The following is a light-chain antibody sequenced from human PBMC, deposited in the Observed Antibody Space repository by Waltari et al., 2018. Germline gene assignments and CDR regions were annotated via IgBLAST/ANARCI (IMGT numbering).Light chain of an antibody. CDR2: DVT. V-gene: IGLV2-11*01. CDR1: SSDVGGYYY. CDR3: CSYAGRYTHVV. Sequence: QSALTQPRSVSGSPGQSVTISCPGTSSDVGGYYYVPWYQHHPGKAPKLMICDVTKRPSGVPDRFSGSKSGNTASLTISGLQAEDEADYYCCSYAGRYTHVVCGGGTKLTVL. J-gene: IGLJ2*01.